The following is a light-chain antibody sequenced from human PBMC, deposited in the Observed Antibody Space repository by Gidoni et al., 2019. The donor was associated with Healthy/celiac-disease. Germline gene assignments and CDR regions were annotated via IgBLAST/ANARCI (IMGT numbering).Light chain of an antibody. J-gene: IGKJ4*01. CDR2: GAS. V-gene: IGKV3-15*01. Sequence: ELVMTQPPATLSVSPGARATLSCRASQSVSSNLAWYQQKPGQAPRLLIYGASTRPTGIPARFSGSGSGTEFTLTISSLQSEDFAVYYCQQYNNWPPDLTFGEGTKVEIK. CDR3: QQYNNWPPDLT. CDR1: QSVSSN.